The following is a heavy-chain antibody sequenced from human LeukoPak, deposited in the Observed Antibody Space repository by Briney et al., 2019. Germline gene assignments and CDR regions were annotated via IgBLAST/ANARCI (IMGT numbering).Heavy chain of an antibody. Sequence: GRSLRLSCAASGFTFSSYAMHWVRQAPGQRLEWMGWINAGNGNTKYSQKFQGRVTITRDTSAITAYMELSSLRSEDTAVYYCARDPTQRESAFDIWGQGTMVTVSS. V-gene: IGHV1-3*01. CDR3: ARDPTQRESAFDI. J-gene: IGHJ3*02. CDR2: INAGNGNT. CDR1: GFTFSSYA.